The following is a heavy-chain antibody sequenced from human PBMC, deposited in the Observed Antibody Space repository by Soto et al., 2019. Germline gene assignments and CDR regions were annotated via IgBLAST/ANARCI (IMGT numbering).Heavy chain of an antibody. CDR2: ISSTTNYI. CDR3: ARESEDLTSNFGY. CDR1: GFTFTRYS. J-gene: IGHJ4*02. V-gene: IGHV3-21*01. Sequence: GGSLRLSCAASGFTFTRYSMNWVRQAPGKGLEWVSSISSTTNYIYYADSMKGRFTVSRDNAKNSVYLEMNSLSAEDTAVYYCARESEDLTSNFGYWGQGTLVTVSS.